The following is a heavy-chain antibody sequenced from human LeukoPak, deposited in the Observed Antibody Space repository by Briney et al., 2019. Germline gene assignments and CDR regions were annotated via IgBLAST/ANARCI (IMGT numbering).Heavy chain of an antibody. CDR2: IHTSGST. J-gene: IGHJ6*03. V-gene: IGHV4-61*09. D-gene: IGHD1-14*01. CDR3: ASQARYKRYMDV. CDR1: GGSISSSSYC. Sequence: PSETLSLTCTVSGGSISSSSYCWSWIRQPAGKGLEWIGHIHTSGSTNYNPSLKSRVTISVDTSKNQFSLKLSSVTAADTAVYYCASQARYKRYMDVWGKGTTVTVSS.